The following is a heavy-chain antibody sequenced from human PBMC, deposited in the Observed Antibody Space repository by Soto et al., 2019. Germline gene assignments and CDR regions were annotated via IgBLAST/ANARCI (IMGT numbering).Heavy chain of an antibody. J-gene: IGHJ6*02. D-gene: IGHD1-7*01. CDR1: GGTFSSYA. V-gene: IGHV1-69*05. CDR2: LIPIFGTA. CDR3: ARPTTPLYYYYGMDV. Sequence: QVQLVQSGAEVKKPGSSVKVSCKASGGTFSSYAISWVRQAPGQGLEWMGGLIPIFGTANYAQKVQGRVTITSDESTSTAYMEPSSLRSEDTAVYYCARPTTPLYYYYGMDVWGQGTTGTVSS.